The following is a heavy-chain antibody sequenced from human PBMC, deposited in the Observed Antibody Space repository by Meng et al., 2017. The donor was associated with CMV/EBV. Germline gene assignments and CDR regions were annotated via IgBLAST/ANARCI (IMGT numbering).Heavy chain of an antibody. CDR2: IYYSGSN. CDR1: GGSLSSGDYY. CDR3: ARADTRIAARPLYYYGMDV. J-gene: IGHJ6*02. V-gene: IGHV4-30-4*08. D-gene: IGHD6-6*01. Sequence: SETLSLTCTVSGGSLSSGDYYWSWLRQPPGKGLEWIGYIYYSGSNYYNPSLKSRVTISVDTSKNQFSLKLSSVTAADTAVYYCARADTRIAARPLYYYGMDVWGQGTTVTVSS.